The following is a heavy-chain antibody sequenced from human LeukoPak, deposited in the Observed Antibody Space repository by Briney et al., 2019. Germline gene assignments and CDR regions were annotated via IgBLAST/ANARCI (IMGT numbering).Heavy chain of an antibody. CDR1: GFTFSSYS. Sequence: GRSLRLSCAASGFTFSSYSMRWVRQAPGKGLEWVSAISGSGGSTYYADSVKGRFTISRDNSKNTLYLQMNSLRAEDTAVYYCAKDTEYYYDSSGYYYYDYWGQGTLVTVSS. CDR2: ISGSGGST. V-gene: IGHV3-23*01. J-gene: IGHJ4*02. D-gene: IGHD3-22*01. CDR3: AKDTEYYYDSSGYYYYDY.